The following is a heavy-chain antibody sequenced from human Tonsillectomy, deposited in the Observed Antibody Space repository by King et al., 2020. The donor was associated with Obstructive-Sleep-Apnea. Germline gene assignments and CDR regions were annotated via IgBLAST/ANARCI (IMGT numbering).Heavy chain of an antibody. CDR3: AKELYSSSLDNWFDP. D-gene: IGHD6-13*01. CDR2: ISYDGSNK. CDR1: GFTLNHYG. V-gene: IGHV3-30*18. J-gene: IGHJ5*02. Sequence: VQLVESGGGVVQPGRSLRLSCAASGFTLNHYGMHWVRQAPGKGLEWVAVISYDGSNKYCADSVKGRFTISRDISKNSLYLQMNSLRAEDTALYYCAKELYSSSLDNWFDPWGQGTLVTVSS.